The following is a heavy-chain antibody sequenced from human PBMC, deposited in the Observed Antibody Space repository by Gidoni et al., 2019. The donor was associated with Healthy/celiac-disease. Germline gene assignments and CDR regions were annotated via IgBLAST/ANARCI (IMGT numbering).Heavy chain of an antibody. Sequence: QVQLQQWGAGLLKPSETLSITCAVYGGSFSGYYWSWIRQPPGKGLEWIGEINHSGSTNYNPSLKSRVTISVDTSKNQFSLKLSSVTAADTAVYYCASLRGYFDWLPRDYWGQGTLVTVSS. D-gene: IGHD3-9*01. CDR3: ASLRGYFDWLPRDY. V-gene: IGHV4-34*01. CDR1: GGSFSGYY. CDR2: INHSGST. J-gene: IGHJ4*02.